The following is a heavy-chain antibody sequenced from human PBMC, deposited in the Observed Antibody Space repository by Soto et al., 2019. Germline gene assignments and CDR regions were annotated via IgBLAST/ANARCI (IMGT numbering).Heavy chain of an antibody. D-gene: IGHD3-3*01. Sequence: GESLRLSCETSVVRFGNYGMGWVRKVQRKGLSWVSPLSSSSRRTYYADSVSGRFTISRDHSKNTLYLQIDTLRADDTAVYYCAKVAKSGVVIEYFASWGQGS. V-gene: IGHV3-23*01. J-gene: IGHJ4*02. CDR1: VVRFGNYG. CDR2: LSSSSRRT. CDR3: AKVAKSGVVIEYFAS.